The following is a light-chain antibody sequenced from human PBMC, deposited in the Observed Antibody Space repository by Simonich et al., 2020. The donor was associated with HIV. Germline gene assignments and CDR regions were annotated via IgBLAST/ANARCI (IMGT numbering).Light chain of an antibody. J-gene: IGKJ5*01. V-gene: IGKV2-30*02. CDR3: MQGTHWPST. Sequence: DVVMTQSPLSLPVTLGQPASIYCRSSQSLVQRDGKTYLNWLQQRPGQSPRRLIYKISNRDSGVPDRFSGSGSGTDFTLKISRVEAEDVGVYYCMQGTHWPSTFGQGTRLEIK. CDR1: QSLVQRDGKTY. CDR2: KIS.